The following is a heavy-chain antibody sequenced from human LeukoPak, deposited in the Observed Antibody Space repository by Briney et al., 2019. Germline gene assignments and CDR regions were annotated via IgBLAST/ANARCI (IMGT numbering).Heavy chain of an antibody. Sequence: SETLSLTCTVSGGYISTYYWSWIRQHPGKGLEWIGYIYYSGSTNYNPSLKSRVTISVDTSKNQFSLKLSSVTAADTAVYYCARHLPLGATSFDYWGQGTLVTVSS. D-gene: IGHD1-26*01. J-gene: IGHJ4*02. CDR3: ARHLPLGATSFDY. CDR2: IYYSGST. CDR1: GGYISTYY. V-gene: IGHV4-59*08.